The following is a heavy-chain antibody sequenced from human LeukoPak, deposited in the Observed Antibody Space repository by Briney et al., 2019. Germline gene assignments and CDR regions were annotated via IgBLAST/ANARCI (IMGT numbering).Heavy chain of an antibody. CDR3: TTVHDYYDSIY. Sequence: GGSLRLSCAASGFTFSNASMSGGRQSPRKGLEWVGRIKSKTDGGTTDYAATVKGRFTISRDDSKNTPYLQMNSLKTEDTAVYYCTTVHDYYDSIYWGQGTLVTVSS. CDR2: IKSKTDGGTT. CDR1: GFTFSNAS. J-gene: IGHJ4*02. V-gene: IGHV3-15*01. D-gene: IGHD3-22*01.